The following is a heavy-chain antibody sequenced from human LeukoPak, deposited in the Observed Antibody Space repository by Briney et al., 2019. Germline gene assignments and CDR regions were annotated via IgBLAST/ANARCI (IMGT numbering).Heavy chain of an antibody. D-gene: IGHD1-1*01. V-gene: IGHV1-8*01. CDR2: INPKNGNT. CDR3: ARRPLNWIYGEGVFDL. Sequence: ASVKVSCKASGFTFISFDITWVRQTTGQGLEWLGWINPKNGNTGYAQKFQGRVSMTRNAPINTAYMELRSLRFEDSAIYFCARRPLNWIYGEGVFDLWGQGTMVTVSS. J-gene: IGHJ3*01. CDR1: GFTFISFD.